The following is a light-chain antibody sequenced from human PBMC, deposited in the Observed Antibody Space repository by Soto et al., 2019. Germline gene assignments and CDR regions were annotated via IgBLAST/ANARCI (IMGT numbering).Light chain of an antibody. CDR3: QAWDGSAHVV. Sequence: SYELTQPPSVSVSPGQTASITCSGDKLGDKYACWYQQKPGQSPVLVIYQDSKRPSGIPERFSGSNSGNTATLTISGTQAMDEADYYCQAWDGSAHVVFGGGTKLNVL. CDR2: QDS. J-gene: IGLJ2*01. V-gene: IGLV3-1*01. CDR1: KLGDKY.